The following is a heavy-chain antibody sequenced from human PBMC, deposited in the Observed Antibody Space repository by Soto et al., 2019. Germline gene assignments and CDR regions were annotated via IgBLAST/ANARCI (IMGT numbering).Heavy chain of an antibody. CDR1: GYTFNKYP. V-gene: IGHV1-3*01. D-gene: IGHD3-10*01. CDR3: ARKDYYGSGIYYFDY. CDR2: INAANGDT. Sequence: ASVKVSFKASGYTFNKYPMHWVRQAPGQGLEWMGWINAANGDTGYSQKFQGRVTLTRDTSASTAYMELSSLRSEDTAVYYCARKDYYGSGIYYFDYWGQGTLVTVSS. J-gene: IGHJ4*02.